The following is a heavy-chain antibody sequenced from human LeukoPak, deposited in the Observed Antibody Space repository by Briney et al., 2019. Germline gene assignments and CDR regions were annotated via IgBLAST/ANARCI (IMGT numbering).Heavy chain of an antibody. D-gene: IGHD6-19*01. CDR2: IVSKIDGGTT. CDR3: ARETPDSSGWD. Sequence: PGGSLRLSCVVSGFTFTNAWMSWVGHTPGKGLEWVGRIVSKIDGGTTDYAAPVKGRFTISRDNSKNTLYLQMNRLRPEDTAVYYCARETPDSSGWDWGQGTLVTVSS. CDR1: GFTFTNAW. V-gene: IGHV3-15*04. J-gene: IGHJ4*02.